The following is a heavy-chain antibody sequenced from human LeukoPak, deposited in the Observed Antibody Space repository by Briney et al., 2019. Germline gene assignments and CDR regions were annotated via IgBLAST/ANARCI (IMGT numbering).Heavy chain of an antibody. D-gene: IGHD3-10*01. CDR1: GFTFSTFW. Sequence: GGSLRLSCTASGFTFSTFWMSWVRQAPGKGLEWVANIKQDASEKYYVDSVKGRFTISRDNAEPSLCLQMNSLRPEDTAVYYCARGPFMVRGVIYFDYWGQGTLVTVSS. CDR2: IKQDASEK. CDR3: ARGPFMVRGVIYFDY. J-gene: IGHJ4*02. V-gene: IGHV3-7*03.